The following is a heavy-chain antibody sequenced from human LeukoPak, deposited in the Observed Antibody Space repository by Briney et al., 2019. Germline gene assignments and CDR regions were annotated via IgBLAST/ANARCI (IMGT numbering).Heavy chain of an antibody. J-gene: IGHJ6*02. CDR3: AKVSGIAVAGVNYYYYGMDV. D-gene: IGHD6-19*01. CDR1: GFTFSSYS. V-gene: IGHV3-21*01. Sequence: GGSLRLSCAASGFTFSSYSMNWVRQAPGKGLEWVSSISSSSSYIYYADSVKGRFTISRDNAKNSLYLQMNSLRAEDTAVYYCAKVSGIAVAGVNYYYYGMDVWGQGTTVTVSS. CDR2: ISSSSSYI.